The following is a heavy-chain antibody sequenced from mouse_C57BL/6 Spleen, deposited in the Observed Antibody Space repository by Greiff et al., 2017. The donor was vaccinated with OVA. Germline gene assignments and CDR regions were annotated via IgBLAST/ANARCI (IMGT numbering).Heavy chain of an antibody. J-gene: IGHJ4*01. CDR3: ATLSSLMDY. Sequence: QVTLKVSGPELVKPGASVKISCKASGYAFSSSWMNWVKQRPGQGLEWIGRIYPGDGDTNYNGKFKGKATLTADKSSSTAYMQLSSLTSEDSAVYFCATLSSLMDYWGQGTSVTVSS. CDR2: IYPGDGDT. V-gene: IGHV1-82*01. CDR1: GYAFSSSW. D-gene: IGHD6-1*01.